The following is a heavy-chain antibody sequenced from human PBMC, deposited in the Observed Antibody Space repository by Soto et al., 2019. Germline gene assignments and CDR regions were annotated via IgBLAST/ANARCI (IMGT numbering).Heavy chain of an antibody. D-gene: IGHD1-26*01. CDR2: IYHSGTT. V-gene: IGHV4-59*01. Sequence: QVQLRESGPGLVKPSETLSLTCTVSGDSITGSYWSWIRQPPGKTLEWIGYIYHSGTTTYNPSLKSRVSISVDTSKNQFSLRLTSVIAAATAVYYCARDMPYAAGSLAGCDYWGQGILVTVSS. CDR3: ARDMPYAAGSLAGCDY. CDR1: GDSITGSY. J-gene: IGHJ4*02.